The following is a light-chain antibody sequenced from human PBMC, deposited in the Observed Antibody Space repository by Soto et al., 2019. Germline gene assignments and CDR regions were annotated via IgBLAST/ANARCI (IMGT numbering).Light chain of an antibody. V-gene: IGKV3-11*01. J-gene: IGKJ4*01. CDR2: DAS. CDR3: QQRGNWQELT. CDR1: QSVSSY. Sequence: EIVLTQSPATLSLSPGERATLSCRASQSVSSYLAWYQQKPGQAPRLLIYDASNRATGIPARFSGSGSGTDFTLTISSLEPEDFAVYYCQQRGNWQELTFGGGTKV.